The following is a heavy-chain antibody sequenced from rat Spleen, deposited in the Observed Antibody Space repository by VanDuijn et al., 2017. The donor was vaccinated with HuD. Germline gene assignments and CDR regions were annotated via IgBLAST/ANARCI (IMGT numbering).Heavy chain of an antibody. CDR1: GFTFSDYD. CDR3: AETYGLAY. V-gene: IGHV5-17*01. CDR2: ILSDGTTT. D-gene: IGHD2-1*01. J-gene: IGHJ3*01. Sequence: EVQLVESGGGLVQPGRSLKLSCSASGFTFSDYDMAWVRQAPNRGLEWVATILSDGTTTYYRESVKGRFTVSRDNTKSTLYLQMDSLRSEDTATYYCAETYGLAYWGQGTLVTVSS.